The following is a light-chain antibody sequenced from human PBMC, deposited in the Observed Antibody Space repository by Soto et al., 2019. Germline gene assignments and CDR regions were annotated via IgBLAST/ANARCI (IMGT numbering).Light chain of an antibody. V-gene: IGKV1-39*01. Sequence: IQMTQAPSALSPLAGDRVPITGRTSQSISIYLNWYQLKPGKAPNLLMYGASYLKSGVPTRFSGSGCGTDFTPTISSLQPEDFVIYYCQQTYTTPQITCGRGTKLEIK. J-gene: IGKJ5*01. CDR2: GAS. CDR3: QQTYTTPQIT. CDR1: QSISIY.